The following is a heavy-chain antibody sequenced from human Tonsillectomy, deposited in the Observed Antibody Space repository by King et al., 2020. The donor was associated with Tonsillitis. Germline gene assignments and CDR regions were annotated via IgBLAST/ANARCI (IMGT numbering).Heavy chain of an antibody. V-gene: IGHV3-33*08. Sequence: VQLVESGGGVVQPGRSLSLSCAASGFTFSSYGMHWVRQAPGKGLEWVAVIGYDGSNKYYAASVKGRFTISRDNSKNTLYLQMNSLSAEDTAVYYCARQAAAGKEYYYYYYMDVWGKGTTVTVSS. CDR1: GFTFSSYG. D-gene: IGHD6-13*01. CDR2: IGYDGSNK. J-gene: IGHJ6*03. CDR3: ARQAAAGKEYYYYYYMDV.